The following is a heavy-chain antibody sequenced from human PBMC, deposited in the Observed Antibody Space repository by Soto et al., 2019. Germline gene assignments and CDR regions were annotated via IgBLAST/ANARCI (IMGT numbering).Heavy chain of an antibody. CDR2: IWYDGSNK. CDR1: GFTFSSYG. J-gene: IGHJ5*02. V-gene: IGHV3-33*01. CDR3: ARDFSDSSGGSSWFDP. Sequence: GGSLRLSGAASGFTFSSYGMHWVRQAPGKGLEWVAVIWYDGSNKYYADSVKGRFTISRDNSKNTLYLQMNSLRAEDTAVYYCARDFSDSSGGSSWFDPWGQGTLVTVSS. D-gene: IGHD3-22*01.